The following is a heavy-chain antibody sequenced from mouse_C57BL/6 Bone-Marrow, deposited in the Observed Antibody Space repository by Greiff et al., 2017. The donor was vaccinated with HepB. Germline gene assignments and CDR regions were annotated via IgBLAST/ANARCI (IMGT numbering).Heavy chain of an antibody. J-gene: IGHJ1*03. CDR1: GFNIKDYY. CDR2: IDPEDGET. Sequence: EVQLQQSGAELVKPGASVKLSCTASGFNIKDYYMHWVKQRTEQGLEWIGRIDPEDGETKYAPKFQGKATITADTSSNTANLQLSSLTSEDTAVYYCARITTVPWYFDVWGTGTTVTVSS. D-gene: IGHD1-1*01. V-gene: IGHV14-2*01. CDR3: ARITTVPWYFDV.